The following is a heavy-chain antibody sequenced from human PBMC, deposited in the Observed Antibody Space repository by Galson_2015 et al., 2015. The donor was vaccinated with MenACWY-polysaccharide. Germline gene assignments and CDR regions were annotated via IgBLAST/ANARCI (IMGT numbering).Heavy chain of an antibody. Sequence: SAKVSCKASGYTFTTYAINWLRQAPGQGLEWMGGINTNTGNPTYAQGFTGRFVFSLDDSVSTAYLQISSLKAEDTAVYYCARDPQRQAPTVPTGRSEDWGQGTPVTVSS. CDR3: ARDPQRQAPTVPTGRSED. D-gene: IGHD4-17*01. V-gene: IGHV7-4-1*02. CDR2: INTNTGNP. J-gene: IGHJ1*01. CDR1: GYTFTTYA.